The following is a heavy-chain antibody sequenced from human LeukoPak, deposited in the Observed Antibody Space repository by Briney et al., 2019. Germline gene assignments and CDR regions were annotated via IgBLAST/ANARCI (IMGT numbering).Heavy chain of an antibody. CDR1: GFTFSSYE. J-gene: IGHJ4*02. Sequence: GGSLRLSCAASGFTFSSYEMNWVRQAPGKGLEWVSYISSSGSTIYYADSVKGRFTISRDNSKNTLYHQMNSLRAEDTAVYYCARGGPAAGRFDYWGQGTLVTVSS. CDR2: ISSSGSTI. D-gene: IGHD6-13*01. V-gene: IGHV3-48*03. CDR3: ARGGPAAGRFDY.